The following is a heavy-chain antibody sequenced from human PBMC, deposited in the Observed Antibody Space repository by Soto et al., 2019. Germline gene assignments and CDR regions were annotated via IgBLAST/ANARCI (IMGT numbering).Heavy chain of an antibody. Sequence: SGTLALTCAVYVGSFSCYYWSWIRQPPGKGLEWIGEINHSGSTNYNPSLKSRVTISVDTSKNQFSLKLSSVTAADTAVYYCARGQDTAVLFDYWGQGTLVTVSS. CDR1: VGSFSCYY. CDR2: INHSGST. J-gene: IGHJ4*02. D-gene: IGHD5-18*01. CDR3: ARGQDTAVLFDY. V-gene: IGHV4-34*01.